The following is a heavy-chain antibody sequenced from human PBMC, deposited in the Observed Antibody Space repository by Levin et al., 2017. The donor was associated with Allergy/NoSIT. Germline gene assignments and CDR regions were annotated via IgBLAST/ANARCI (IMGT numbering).Heavy chain of an antibody. CDR3: AKGSWGSGSYHYYYYYGMDV. V-gene: IGHV3-23*01. CDR1: GFTFSSYA. CDR2: ISGSGGST. J-gene: IGHJ6*02. D-gene: IGHD3-10*01. Sequence: GGSLRLSCAASGFTFSSYAMSWVRQAPGKGLEWVSAISGSGGSTYYADSVKGRFTISRDNSKNTLYLQMNSLRAEDTAVYYCAKGSWGSGSYHYYYYYGMDVWGQGTTVTVSS.